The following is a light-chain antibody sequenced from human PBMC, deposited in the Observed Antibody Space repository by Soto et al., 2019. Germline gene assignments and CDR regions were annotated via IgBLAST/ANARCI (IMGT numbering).Light chain of an antibody. CDR2: GAS. CDR1: QSISSTY. V-gene: IGKV3-20*01. J-gene: IGKJ1*01. Sequence: EIVLTQSPGTLSLSPGERATLSCRASQSISSTYLAWYQQKPGQAPRLLIYGASNRATGIPDRFSGSGSGTDFTLTISRLEPEDFAVYYCQQYGSSPTLGQGTKVDIK. CDR3: QQYGSSPT.